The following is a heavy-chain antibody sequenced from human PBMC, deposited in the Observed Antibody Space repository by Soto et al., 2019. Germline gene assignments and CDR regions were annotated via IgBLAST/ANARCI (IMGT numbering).Heavy chain of an antibody. CDR2: ISSHGDTT. Sequence: EEQLLQSGGGVVQSGGSLRLSCEASGFLFSSYAMNWVRQAPGKGLEWVSSISSHGDTTYYAESVRGRFTISRDNSKNTLFLQMNSLRAGDTAVDFCARDHYDFWSGFPPTIWFHPWGQGTLVTVSS. CDR1: GFLFSSYA. CDR3: ARDHYDFWSGFPPTIWFHP. D-gene: IGHD3-3*01. V-gene: IGHV3-23*01. J-gene: IGHJ5*02.